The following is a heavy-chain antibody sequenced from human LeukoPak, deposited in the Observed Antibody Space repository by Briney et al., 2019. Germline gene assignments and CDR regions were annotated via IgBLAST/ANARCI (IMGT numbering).Heavy chain of an antibody. CDR2: IKQDGSEK. CDR3: ARDGIPLTGSFYGMDV. V-gene: IGHV3-7*01. D-gene: IGHD3-9*01. Sequence: GGSLRLSCAASGFTFSSHWMSWVRQAPGKGLEWVANIKQDGSEKYYVDSVKGRFTISRDNAKNSLYLQINSLRAEDTAVYYCARDGIPLTGSFYGMDVLGQGTRVSVSS. CDR1: GFTFSSHW. J-gene: IGHJ6*02.